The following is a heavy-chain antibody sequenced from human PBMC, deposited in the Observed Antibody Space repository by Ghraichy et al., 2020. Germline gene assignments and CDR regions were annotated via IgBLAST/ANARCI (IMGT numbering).Heavy chain of an antibody. CDR1: GFSLSNARMG. J-gene: IGHJ3*02. D-gene: IGHD6-19*01. CDR3: ARIIGRTPCIAVRGAFDI. Sequence: SGPTLVKPTETLTLTCTVSGFSLSNARMGVSWIRQPPGKALEWLAHIFSNDEKSYSTSLKSRLTISKDTSKSQVVLTMTNMDPVDTATYYCARIIGRTPCIAVRGAFDIWGQGTMVTVSS. CDR2: IFSNDEK. V-gene: IGHV2-26*01.